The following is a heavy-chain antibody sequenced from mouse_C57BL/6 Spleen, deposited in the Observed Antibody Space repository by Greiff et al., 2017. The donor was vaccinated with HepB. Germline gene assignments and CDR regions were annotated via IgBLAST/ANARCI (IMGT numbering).Heavy chain of an antibody. CDR3: ARSDYYGNGGY. CDR1: GYAFSSYW. Sequence: VKLVESGAELVKPGASVKISCKASGYAFSSYWMNWVKQRPGKGLEWIGQIYPGDGDTNYNGKFKGKATLTADKSSSTAYMQLSSLTSEDSAVYFCARSDYYGNGGYWGQGTTLTVSS. V-gene: IGHV1-80*01. J-gene: IGHJ2*01. CDR2: IYPGDGDT. D-gene: IGHD1-1*01.